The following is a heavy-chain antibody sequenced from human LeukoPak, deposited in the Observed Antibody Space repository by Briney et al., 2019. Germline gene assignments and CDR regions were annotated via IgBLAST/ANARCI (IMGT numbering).Heavy chain of an antibody. CDR1: GGSISSGSYY. V-gene: IGHV4-61*01. J-gene: IGHJ6*03. CDR3: TRGSIAYYYMDV. CDR2: IYYSGST. Sequence: NPSQTLSLTCTVSGGSISSGSYYWSWIRQPPGKGLEWIGNIYYSGSTNYNPSLKSRVTISVDTSKNQFSLKLSSVTAADTAVYYCTRGSIAYYYMDVWGKGTTVTISS. D-gene: IGHD3-22*01.